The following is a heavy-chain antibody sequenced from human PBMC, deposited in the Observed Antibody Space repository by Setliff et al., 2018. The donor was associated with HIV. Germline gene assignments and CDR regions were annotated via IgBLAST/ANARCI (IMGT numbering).Heavy chain of an antibody. D-gene: IGHD3-10*01. J-gene: IGHJ6*02. CDR1: GGSINDQY. CDR3: ARHNVITYAGLLFDNFYYGMDV. Sequence: SETLSLTCTVPGGSINDQYFSWIRQPPGKGLEWIGSIDYTGSAKHNPSLNSRGTILLDTSKNELSLKLTSVTAADTAVYYCARHNVITYAGLLFDNFYYGMDVWGHGTTVTVSS. CDR2: IDYTGSA. V-gene: IGHV4-59*11.